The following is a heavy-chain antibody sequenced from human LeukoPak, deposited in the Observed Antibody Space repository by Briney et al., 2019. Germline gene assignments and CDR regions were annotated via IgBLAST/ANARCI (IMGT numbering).Heavy chain of an antibody. V-gene: IGHV3-30*02. CDR1: RFTFGHYG. Sequence: GGSLRLSCAASRFTFGHYGMHWVRQAPGKGLGWVAFINFDGSNKYYADSVKGRFSISRDDSKNTLYLQMNSLRPDDTAVYYCEKDTALGYCDYWGKGTLVTVSS. D-gene: IGHD5-18*01. CDR3: EKDTALGYCDY. J-gene: IGHJ4*02. CDR2: INFDGSNK.